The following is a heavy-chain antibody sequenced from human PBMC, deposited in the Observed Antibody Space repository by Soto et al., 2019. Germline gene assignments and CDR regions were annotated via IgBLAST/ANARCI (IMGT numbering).Heavy chain of an antibody. CDR3: ATGSFTSTGGRIGYHYNAMDV. CDR1: GGTFSSHS. D-gene: IGHD1-1*01. CDR2: IIPIFGPA. V-gene: IGHV1-69*13. Sequence: ASVKVSCKSSGGTFSSHSINWVRQAPGQGLEWMGGIIPIFGPANFAKKFQGRVTITADESTTTAYMELSSLTSEDTAVYYCATGSFTSTGGRIGYHYNAMDVWGQGTTVTVSS. J-gene: IGHJ6*02.